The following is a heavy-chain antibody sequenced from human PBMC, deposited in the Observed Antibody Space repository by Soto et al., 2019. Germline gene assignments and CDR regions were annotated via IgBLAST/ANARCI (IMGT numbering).Heavy chain of an antibody. CDR3: ASWRSYSGSYCFDY. Sequence: QVQLVQSGAEVKKPGASVKVSCEASGGTLNTYTINWVRQAPGRGLEWVGQIVPRYDSVNYAENFHDRATITVDKSTKTAYMELTRLRSEDTALYFCASWRSYSGSYCFDYWGQGTLVTVSS. V-gene: IGHV1-69*06. J-gene: IGHJ4*02. CDR2: IVPRYDSV. CDR1: GGTLNTYT. D-gene: IGHD1-26*01.